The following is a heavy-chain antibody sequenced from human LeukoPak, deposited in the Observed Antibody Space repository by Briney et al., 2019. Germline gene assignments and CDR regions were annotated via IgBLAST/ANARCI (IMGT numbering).Heavy chain of an antibody. CDR1: GYAITSAYY. V-gene: IGHV4-38-2*02. Sequence: SETLSLTCTVSGYAITSAYYWGWIRPPPGKRPEWIGTMYHSGSKFYNPSLKSRVTISVDRSKNQFSLKLSSVAAADMAVYYCARVRQLVRDWGQGTLVTVSS. CDR2: MYHSGSK. CDR3: ARVRQLVRD. D-gene: IGHD6-6*01. J-gene: IGHJ4*02.